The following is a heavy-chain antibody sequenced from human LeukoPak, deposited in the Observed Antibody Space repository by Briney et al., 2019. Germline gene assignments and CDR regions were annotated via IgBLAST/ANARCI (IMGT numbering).Heavy chain of an antibody. Sequence: PGGSLRLSCAASGLTFSRFAMSWVRQAPGKGLEWVSTISGGGDTTYYADSVKGRFSISRDNLKNTLYVQMNSLRVEDTAVYYCAKGHSAHGTGFDGWGQGTLVIVSS. CDR1: GLTFSRFA. D-gene: IGHD1-14*01. J-gene: IGHJ4*02. CDR2: ISGGGDTT. V-gene: IGHV3-23*01. CDR3: AKGHSAHGTGFDG.